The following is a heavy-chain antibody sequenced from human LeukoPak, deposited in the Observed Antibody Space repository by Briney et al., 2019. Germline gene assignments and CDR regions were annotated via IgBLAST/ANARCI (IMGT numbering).Heavy chain of an antibody. CDR3: ARVGITMIRGVITVDY. CDR1: GFTFSSYW. D-gene: IGHD3-10*01. V-gene: IGHV3-7*01. Sequence: GGSLRLSCAASGFTFSSYWMSWVRQAPGKGLEWVANIKQDGSEKYYVDSVKGRFTISRDNAENSLYLQVNSLRAEDTAVYYCARVGITMIRGVITVDYWGQGTLVTVSS. CDR2: IKQDGSEK. J-gene: IGHJ4*02.